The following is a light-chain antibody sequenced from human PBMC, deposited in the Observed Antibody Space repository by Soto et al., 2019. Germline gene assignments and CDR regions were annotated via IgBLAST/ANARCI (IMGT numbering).Light chain of an antibody. Sequence: QSVLTQPASVSGSPGQSITISCTGTSSDVVGYNYVSWYQHHPGKAPKLIIYDVSNRPSGVSIRFSGSKSDNTASLTISGLQPEDEADYHCSSYTTSNTRQIVFGTGTKVT. J-gene: IGLJ1*01. CDR2: DVS. CDR3: SSYTTSNTRQIV. CDR1: SSDVVGYNY. V-gene: IGLV2-14*03.